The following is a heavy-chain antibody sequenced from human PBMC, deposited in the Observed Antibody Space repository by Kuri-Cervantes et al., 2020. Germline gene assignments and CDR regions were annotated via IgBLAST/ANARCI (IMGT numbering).Heavy chain of an antibody. Sequence: SETLSLTCTVSGGSISSYYWSWIRQPPGKGLEWIGYIYYSGSTNYNPSLKSRVTISVDTSKNQFSLRLSSVTAADTAVYYCARRGITMIRGVIETSFDYWGQGTLVTVSS. CDR1: GGSISSYY. D-gene: IGHD3-10*01. J-gene: IGHJ4*02. CDR3: ARRGITMIRGVIETSFDY. V-gene: IGHV4-59*01. CDR2: IYYSGST.